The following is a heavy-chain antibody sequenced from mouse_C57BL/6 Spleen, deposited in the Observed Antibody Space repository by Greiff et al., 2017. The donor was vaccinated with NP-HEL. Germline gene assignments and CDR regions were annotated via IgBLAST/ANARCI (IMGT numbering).Heavy chain of an antibody. Sequence: VQLQQPGAELVKPGASVKLSCKASGYTFTSYWMQWVKQRPGQGLEWIGEIDPSDSYTNYNQKFKGKATLTVDTSSSTAYMQLSSLTSEDAAVYYCARKETYSNDGGFAYWGQGTLVTVSA. V-gene: IGHV1-50*01. J-gene: IGHJ3*01. CDR3: ARKETYSNDGGFAY. CDR1: GYTFTSYW. CDR2: IDPSDSYT. D-gene: IGHD2-12*01.